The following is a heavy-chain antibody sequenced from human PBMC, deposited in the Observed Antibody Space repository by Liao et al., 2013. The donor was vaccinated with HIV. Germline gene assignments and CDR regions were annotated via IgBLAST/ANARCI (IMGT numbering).Heavy chain of an antibody. CDR2: IYYSGST. CDR1: GGSISSYY. Sequence: QVQLQESGPGLVKPSETLSLTCTVSGGSISSYYWSWIRQPPGKGLEWIGYIYYSGSTNYNPSLKSRVTISVDTSKNQFSLNLTSVTAADTAVYYCARGALAPRYYYYYYMDVWGKGTTVTVSS. J-gene: IGHJ6*03. CDR3: ARGALAPRYYYYYYMDV. V-gene: IGHV4-59*01.